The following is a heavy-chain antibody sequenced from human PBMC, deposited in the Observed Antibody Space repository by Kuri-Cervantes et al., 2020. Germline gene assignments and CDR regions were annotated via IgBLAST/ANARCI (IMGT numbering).Heavy chain of an antibody. CDR2: ISWNSGSI. D-gene: IGHD5-12*01. Sequence: GGSLRLSCAASGLTFDDYAMHWVRQAPGKGLEWVSGISWNSGSIGYADSVKGRFTISRDNAKNSLYLQMNSLRAEDTAVYYCARDRWGTYSDYWGQGTLVTVSS. CDR1: GLTFDDYA. V-gene: IGHV3-9*01. J-gene: IGHJ4*02. CDR3: ARDRWGTYSDY.